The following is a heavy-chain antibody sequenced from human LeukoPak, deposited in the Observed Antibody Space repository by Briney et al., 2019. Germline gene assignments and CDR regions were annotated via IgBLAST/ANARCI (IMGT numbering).Heavy chain of an antibody. D-gene: IGHD5-18*01. CDR3: ATSVDTAMDYYGMDV. V-gene: IGHV4-59*08. J-gene: IGHJ6*02. Sequence: SETLSLTCAVYGGSFSGYYWSWIRQPPGKGLEWIGYIYYSGSTNYNPSLKSRVTISVDTSKNQFSLKLSSVTAADTAVYYCATSVDTAMDYYGMDVWGQGTTVTVSS. CDR2: IYYSGST. CDR1: GGSFSGYY.